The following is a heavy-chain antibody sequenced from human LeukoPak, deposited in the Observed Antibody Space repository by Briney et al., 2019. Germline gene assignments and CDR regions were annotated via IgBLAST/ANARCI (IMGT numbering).Heavy chain of an antibody. Sequence: SETLSLTCTVSGGSISNYYWSWIRQPPGRGLEWIGYIYYSGSTNYNPSLKSRVTMSLDTSKNQFSLKLSSVTAADTAVYYCARSTPPFYYFDYWGQGTLVTVSS. V-gene: IGHV4-59*01. CDR1: GGSISNYY. J-gene: IGHJ4*02. D-gene: IGHD2-15*01. CDR3: ARSTPPFYYFDY. CDR2: IYYSGST.